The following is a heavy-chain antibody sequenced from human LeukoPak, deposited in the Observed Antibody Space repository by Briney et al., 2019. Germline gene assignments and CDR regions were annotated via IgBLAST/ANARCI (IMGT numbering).Heavy chain of an antibody. CDR3: ARAPSEIGGYYPEYFRH. CDR1: GLRFSSYW. D-gene: IGHD3-22*01. J-gene: IGHJ1*01. Sequence: GGSLRLSCAASGLRFSSYWMHWVRQAPGKGLVWVSRIKSDGKTNYADSVKGRFTISRDNAKNTVSLQMNSLRAEDTGVYYCARAPSEIGGYYPEYFRHWGQGTLVTVSS. V-gene: IGHV3-74*01. CDR2: IKSDGKT.